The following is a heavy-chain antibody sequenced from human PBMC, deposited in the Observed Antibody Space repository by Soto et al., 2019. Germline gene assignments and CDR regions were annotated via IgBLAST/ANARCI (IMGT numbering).Heavy chain of an antibody. V-gene: IGHV3-48*01. CDR1: GFTFSSYG. Sequence: GGSLRLSCAASGFTFSSYGMNWVRQAPGKGLEWVSYISSSSSTIYYADSVKGRFTISRDNAKNSLYLQMNSLRAEDTAVYYCARERITMILPDYYYGMDVWGQGTTVTVSS. CDR2: ISSSSSTI. J-gene: IGHJ6*02. CDR3: ARERITMILPDYYYGMDV. D-gene: IGHD3-22*01.